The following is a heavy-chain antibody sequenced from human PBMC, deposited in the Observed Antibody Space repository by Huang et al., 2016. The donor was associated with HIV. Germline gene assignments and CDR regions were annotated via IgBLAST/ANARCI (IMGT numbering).Heavy chain of an antibody. CDR1: GYTFTNYD. CDR2: MNPNTGKT. V-gene: IGHV1-8*02. D-gene: IGHD4-17*01. CDR3: ARSAYGDLDY. J-gene: IGHJ4*02. Sequence: QVHLVQSGAEVKKPGASVKVSCKSSGYTFTNYDINWVRLAPGRGLEWMGWMNPNTGKTGFAQSFQGRVTMTRKTSITTAYMELTSLTSEDTAVYYCARSAYGDLDYWGLGTLVIVSS.